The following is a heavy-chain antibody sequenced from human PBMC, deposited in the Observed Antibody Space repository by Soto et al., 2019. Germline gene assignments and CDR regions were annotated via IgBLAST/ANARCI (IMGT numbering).Heavy chain of an antibody. D-gene: IGHD3-3*01. J-gene: IGHJ4*02. V-gene: IGHV1-8*01. Sequence: QVQLVQSGAEVKKPGASVKVSCKASGYTFTSYDINWVRQATGQGLEWMGWMNPNSGNTGYAQKFQGRVTMTRNTSISTAYMELSSLRSEETAVYYCARGQTYYDFWSGYGATPLDYWGQGTLVTVSS. CDR2: MNPNSGNT. CDR1: GYTFTSYD. CDR3: ARGQTYYDFWSGYGATPLDY.